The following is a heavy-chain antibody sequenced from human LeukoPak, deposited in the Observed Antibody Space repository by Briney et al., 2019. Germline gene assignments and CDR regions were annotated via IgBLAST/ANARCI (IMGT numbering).Heavy chain of an antibody. CDR1: GFTFSNYG. J-gene: IGHJ4*02. Sequence: PGRSLRLSCAASGFTFSNYGMHWVRQAPGKGLEWLAVISYDGSNKYYADSVKGRFTISRDNSKNTLYLQMNSLRAEDTAVYYCAKDWGYYYDSSGPDYWGQGTLVTVSS. CDR3: AKDWGYYYDSSGPDY. V-gene: IGHV3-30*18. CDR2: ISYDGSNK. D-gene: IGHD3-22*01.